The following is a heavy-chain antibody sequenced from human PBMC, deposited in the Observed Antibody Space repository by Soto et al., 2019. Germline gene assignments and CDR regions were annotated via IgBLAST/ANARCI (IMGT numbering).Heavy chain of an antibody. J-gene: IGHJ1*01. V-gene: IGHV3-23*01. CDR2: SRGSGDKT. Sequence: EVQLLQSGGGLAQPGTSLRLSCAASGFTFKYYDMTWVRQAPGKGLEWVSTSRGSGDKTDYADSVKGRFRVSRDNSKDTLYLQMASLRADDTALYYCARESKWYGGQYFQDWGQGTLVTVSS. CDR3: ARESKWYGGQYFQD. D-gene: IGHD2-8*01. CDR1: GFTFKYYD.